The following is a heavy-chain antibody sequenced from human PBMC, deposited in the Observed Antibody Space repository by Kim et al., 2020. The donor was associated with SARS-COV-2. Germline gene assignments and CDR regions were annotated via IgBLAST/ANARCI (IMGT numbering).Heavy chain of an antibody. D-gene: IGHD3-3*01. V-gene: IGHV3-7*01. J-gene: IGHJ4*02. CDR3: ARTKRFLEWLLYYFDY. CDR2: IKQDGSEK. Sequence: GGSLRLSCAASGFTFSSYWMSWVRQAPGKGLEWVANIKQDGSEKYYVDSVKGRFTISRDNAKNSLYLQMNSLRAEDTAVYYCARTKRFLEWLLYYFDYWGQGTLVTVSS. CDR1: GFTFSSYW.